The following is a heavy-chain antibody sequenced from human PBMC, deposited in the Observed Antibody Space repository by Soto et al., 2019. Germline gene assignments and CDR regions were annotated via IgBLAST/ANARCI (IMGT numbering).Heavy chain of an antibody. CDR1: GYTFTSYG. CDR3: ARVVIVVPAATVYGMDV. Sequence: QVPLVQSGAEVKKPGASVKVSCKASGYTFTSYGISWVRQAPGQGLEWMGWISAYNGNTNYAQKLQGRVTMTTDTSTSTAYMELRSLRSDDTAVYYCARVVIVVPAATVYGMDVWGQGTTVTVSS. CDR2: ISAYNGNT. J-gene: IGHJ6*02. D-gene: IGHD2-2*01. V-gene: IGHV1-18*04.